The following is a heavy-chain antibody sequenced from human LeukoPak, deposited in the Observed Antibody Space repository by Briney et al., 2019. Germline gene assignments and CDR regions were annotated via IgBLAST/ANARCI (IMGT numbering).Heavy chain of an antibody. CDR3: ASPPLRYFDWLYLDY. Sequence: GASVKVSCKASGYTFTGYYMHWVRQAPGQGLEWMGWINPNSGGTNYAQKFQGRVTMTRDTSISTAYMELSRLRSEDTAVYYCASPPLRYFDWLYLDYWGQGTLVTVSS. J-gene: IGHJ4*02. D-gene: IGHD3-9*01. V-gene: IGHV1-2*02. CDR1: GYTFTGYY. CDR2: INPNSGGT.